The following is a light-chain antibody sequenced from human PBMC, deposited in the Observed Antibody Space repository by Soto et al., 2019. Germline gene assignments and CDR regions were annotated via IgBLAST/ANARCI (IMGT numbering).Light chain of an antibody. J-gene: IGLJ2*01. CDR2: EVT. CDR1: SSDIGDYMY. CDR3: AAWDDSLNGVV. V-gene: IGLV2-14*01. Sequence: QSALTQPASVSGSPGQAITISCTGTSSDIGDYMYVSWYQQHPGTAPKLLIYEVTYRPSGVSNRFSGSKSGTSASLAISGLQSEDEADYYCAAWDDSLNGVVFGGGTKLTVL.